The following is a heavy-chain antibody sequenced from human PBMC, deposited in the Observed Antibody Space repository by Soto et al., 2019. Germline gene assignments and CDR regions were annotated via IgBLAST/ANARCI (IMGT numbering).Heavy chain of an antibody. V-gene: IGHV1-46*03. CDR2: INPSGGST. CDR3: ARDQEPSTLYYDYYYMDV. CDR1: GYTLTSYY. Sequence: QVQLVQSGAEVKKPGASVTVSCKASGYTLTSYYIHWVRQAPGQGREWMGIINPSGGSTSYAQKCTGRVTMTRDTTTSTVYMEVRGLRSEDTAVYYCARDQEPSTLYYDYYYMDVGGKGTTVTVSS. J-gene: IGHJ6*03.